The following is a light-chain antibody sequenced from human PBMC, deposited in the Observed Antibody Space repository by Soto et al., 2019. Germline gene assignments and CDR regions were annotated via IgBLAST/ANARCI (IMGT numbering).Light chain of an antibody. V-gene: IGKV1-5*03. J-gene: IGKJ4*01. CDR3: QQYNSYPLT. Sequence: DIQMTQSPSTLSASVGDRVTITCRASERISSWLAWYQLKPGKAPKLLIYRASTLQSGVPSRFGGSGSGTEFTLTISSLHPDDFAAYYCQQYNSYPLTFGGGTKVEI. CDR1: ERISSW. CDR2: RAS.